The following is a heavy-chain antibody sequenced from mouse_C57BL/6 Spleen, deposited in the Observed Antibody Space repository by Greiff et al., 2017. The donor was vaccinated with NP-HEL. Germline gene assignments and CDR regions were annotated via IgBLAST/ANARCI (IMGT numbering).Heavy chain of an antibody. CDR2: IYPGSGST. J-gene: IGHJ3*01. CDR3: ARRTYGYDSAWFAY. D-gene: IGHD2-2*01. Sequence: VQLQQPGAELVKPGASVKMSCKASGYTFTSYWITWVKQRPGQGLEWIGDIYPGSGSTNYNEKFKSKATLTVDTSSSTAYMQLSSLTSEDSAVYYCARRTYGYDSAWFAYWGQGTLVTVSA. V-gene: IGHV1-55*01. CDR1: GYTFTSYW.